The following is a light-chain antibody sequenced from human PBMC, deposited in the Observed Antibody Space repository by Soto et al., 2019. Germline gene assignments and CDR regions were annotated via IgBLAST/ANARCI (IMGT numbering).Light chain of an antibody. Sequence: EIVLTQSPATLSLSPGERATLSCRASQRVSSYLAWYQQKPGQAPRLLIYHASNRATGIPARFSGSGSGTDFTLTISCLEPEDFAVYYCQQRSNWPPYTFGQGTKLEIK. CDR2: HAS. J-gene: IGKJ2*01. CDR1: QRVSSY. V-gene: IGKV3-11*01. CDR3: QQRSNWPPYT.